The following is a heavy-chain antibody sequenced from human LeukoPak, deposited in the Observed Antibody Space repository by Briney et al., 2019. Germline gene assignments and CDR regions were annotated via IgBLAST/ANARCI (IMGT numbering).Heavy chain of an antibody. CDR1: GFTFDDYG. J-gene: IGHJ3*02. Sequence: PGGSLRLSCAASGFTFDDYGMSWVRQAPGKGLEWVSGINWNGGSTGYADSVKGRFTISRDNAKNSLYLQMNSLRAEDTALYHCARDRQYYYGSGSYDAFDIWGQGTMVTVSS. CDR2: INWNGGST. V-gene: IGHV3-20*01. D-gene: IGHD3-10*01. CDR3: ARDRQYYYGSGSYDAFDI.